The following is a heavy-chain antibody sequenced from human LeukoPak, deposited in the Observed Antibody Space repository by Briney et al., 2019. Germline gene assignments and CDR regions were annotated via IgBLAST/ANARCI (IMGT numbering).Heavy chain of an antibody. D-gene: IGHD2-15*01. CDR1: GFTLSEAW. V-gene: IGHV3-33*07. Sequence: GGSLRLSCAVSGFTLSEAWMNWVRQAPGKGLEWVAVIWYDGSNKYYADSVKGRFTISRDNSKNTLHLQMNSLRAEDTAVYYCARARRGPPLYCSGGSCYYNWFDPWAREPWSPSPQ. CDR3: ARARRGPPLYCSGGSCYYNWFDP. J-gene: IGHJ5*02. CDR2: IWYDGSNK.